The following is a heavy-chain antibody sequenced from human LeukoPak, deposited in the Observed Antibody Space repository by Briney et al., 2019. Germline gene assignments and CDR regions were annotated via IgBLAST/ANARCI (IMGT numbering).Heavy chain of an antibody. Sequence: KASETLSLTCAVYGGSFSGYYWSWIRQPPGKGLEWIGEINHSGSTNYNPSLKSRVTISVDTSKNQFSLKLSSVTAADTAVYYCARGYSSGFPDYWGQGTLVTVSS. CDR1: GGSFSGYY. CDR2: INHSGST. V-gene: IGHV4-34*01. CDR3: ARGYSSGFPDY. J-gene: IGHJ4*02. D-gene: IGHD6-19*01.